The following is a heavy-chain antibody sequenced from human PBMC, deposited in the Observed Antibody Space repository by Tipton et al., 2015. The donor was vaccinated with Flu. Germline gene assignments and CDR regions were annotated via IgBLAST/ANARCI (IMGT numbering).Heavy chain of an antibody. CDR2: IKRDGSST. J-gene: IGHJ4*02. CDR3: VRVQGAHGGSEDY. CDR1: GFTFSDYW. V-gene: IGHV3-74*01. D-gene: IGHD2-15*01. Sequence: SLKLSCAASGFTFSDYWMDWVRQAPGKGLVLVSRIKRDGSSTSYADSVKGRFTISRDNAKNTVYLQMNSLRAEDTGVYHCVRVQGAHGGSEDYWGQGTLVTVTS.